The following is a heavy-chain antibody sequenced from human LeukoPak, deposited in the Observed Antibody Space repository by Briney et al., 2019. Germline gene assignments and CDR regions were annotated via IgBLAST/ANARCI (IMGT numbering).Heavy chain of an antibody. CDR1: GFTFSDCY. V-gene: IGHV3-11*01. J-gene: IGHJ5*02. CDR2: ISSSGSTI. D-gene: IGHD2-2*01. CDR3: ARAELPWAIWFDP. Sequence: GGSLRLSCAASGFTFSDCYMSWIRQAPGKGLEWVSYISSSGSTIYYADSVKGRFTISRDNAKNSLYLQMNSLRAEDTAVYYCARAELPWAIWFDPWGQGTLVTVTS.